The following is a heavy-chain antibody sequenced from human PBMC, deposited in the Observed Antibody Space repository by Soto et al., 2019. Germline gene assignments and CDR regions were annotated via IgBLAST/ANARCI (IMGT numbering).Heavy chain of an antibody. CDR2: ISAYNGNT. CDR3: ARSDSSADAFDI. V-gene: IGHV1-18*01. J-gene: IGHJ3*02. D-gene: IGHD2-15*01. Sequence: ASVKVSCKASGYTFTSYFISWVRQAPGQGLEWMGWISAYNGNTNYAQKLQGRVTMTTDTSTSTAYMELRSLRSDDTAVYYCARSDSSADAFDIWGQGTMVTVSS. CDR1: GYTFTSYF.